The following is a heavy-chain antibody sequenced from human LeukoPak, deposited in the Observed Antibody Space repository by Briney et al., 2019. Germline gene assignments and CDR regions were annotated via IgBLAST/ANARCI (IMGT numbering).Heavy chain of an antibody. Sequence: PGGSLRLSCAGSGFTFNNYGIHWVRQAPGKGLEWVAVISFDGSDKYYADSVKGRFTISRDHSKNTLYLQMNSLRTEDTAVYYCAKDGRPRSGSYFNHWGQGTLVTVSS. V-gene: IGHV3-30*18. CDR2: ISFDGSDK. CDR1: GFTFNNYG. J-gene: IGHJ4*02. CDR3: AKDGRPRSGSYFNH. D-gene: IGHD1-26*01.